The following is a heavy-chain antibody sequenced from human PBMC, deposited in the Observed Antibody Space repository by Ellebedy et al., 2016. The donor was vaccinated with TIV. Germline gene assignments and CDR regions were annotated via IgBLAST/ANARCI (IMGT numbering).Heavy chain of an antibody. Sequence: MPSETLSLTCTVSGGSFSTYHWTWIRQPPGKGLEWIAYIYPSGGTTYNPPLRGRVPISLETSNNQFSLKVTSVTTADTAVYYCARGREVGGVDYGMDVWGRGTTVTDSS. J-gene: IGHJ6*02. D-gene: IGHD3-16*01. CDR1: GGSFSTYH. CDR3: ARGREVGGVDYGMDV. CDR2: IYPSGGT. V-gene: IGHV4-59*01.